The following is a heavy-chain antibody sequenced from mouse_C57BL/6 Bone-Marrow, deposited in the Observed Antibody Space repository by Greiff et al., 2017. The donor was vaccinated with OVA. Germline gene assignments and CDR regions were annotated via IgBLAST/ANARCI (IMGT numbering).Heavy chain of an antibody. J-gene: IGHJ1*03. V-gene: IGHV2-2*01. CDR2: IWSGGST. Sequence: VQLQQSGPGLVQPSQSLSITCTVSGFSLTSYGVHWVRQSPGKGLEWLGVIWSGGSTDYNAAFISRLSISKDNSKSQVFFKMNSLQADDTAIDYCARKGYYGSSYWYFDVWGTGTTVTVSS. D-gene: IGHD1-1*01. CDR1: GFSLTSYG. CDR3: ARKGYYGSSYWYFDV.